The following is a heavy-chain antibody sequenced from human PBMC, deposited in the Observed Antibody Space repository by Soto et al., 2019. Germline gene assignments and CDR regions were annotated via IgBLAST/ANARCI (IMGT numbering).Heavy chain of an antibody. Sequence: SETLSLTCTVSGGYISSSSYYWGWIRQPPGKGLEWIGSIYYSGSTYYNPSLKSRVTISVDTSKNQFSLKLSSVTAADTAVYYCARAEGPRITIFGVVIMGALDYWGQGTLVTVSS. CDR3: ARAEGPRITIFGVVIMGALDY. D-gene: IGHD3-3*01. V-gene: IGHV4-39*07. CDR1: GGYISSSSYY. CDR2: IYYSGST. J-gene: IGHJ4*02.